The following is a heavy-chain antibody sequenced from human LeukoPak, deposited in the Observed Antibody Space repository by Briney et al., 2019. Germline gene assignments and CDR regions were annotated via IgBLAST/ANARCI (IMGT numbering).Heavy chain of an antibody. V-gene: IGHV4-39*07. J-gene: IGHJ3*02. Sequence: SETLSLTCSISGGSISSKTYNWGWIRQPPGKGLEWIGSTYYTGSTHYNPSPKSRVTISVDTSKNQLSLKLTSVTAADMAVYYCARDRSSGYYSDAFDIWGQGTMVTVSS. CDR1: GGSISSKTYN. CDR3: ARDRSSGYYSDAFDI. CDR2: TYYTGST. D-gene: IGHD3-22*01.